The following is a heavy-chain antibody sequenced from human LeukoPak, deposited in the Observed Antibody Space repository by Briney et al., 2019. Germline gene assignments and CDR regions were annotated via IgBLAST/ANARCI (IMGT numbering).Heavy chain of an antibody. D-gene: IGHD2-2*01. Sequence: SETLSLTCTVSGGSITSNSYYWGWIRQPPGKGLEWIGSITYSGSTYYNPSLKRRVTISIDTSKNQFSLKLSSVTAADTAVYYCARERREQLLPPYTRSVTYFDYWGQGTLVTVSS. J-gene: IGHJ4*02. CDR2: ITYSGST. CDR3: ARERREQLLPPYTRSVTYFDY. V-gene: IGHV4-39*07. CDR1: GGSITSNSYY.